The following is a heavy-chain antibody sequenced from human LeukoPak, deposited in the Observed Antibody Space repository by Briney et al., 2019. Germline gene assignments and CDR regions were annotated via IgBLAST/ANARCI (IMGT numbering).Heavy chain of an antibody. V-gene: IGHV4-59*08. CDR3: ARRDIMIVPAAANPSNDYYYYMDV. CDR1: GASVTAYH. Sequence: PSDTLSLTCSVSGASVTAYHWTWLRQPPGKGLEWLGFIYYTGPTHYKPSLRSRVSMSVDTAKNQFSLSVNSVTAADTAVYYCARRDIMIVPAAANPSNDYYYYMDVWGNGTTVTVSS. D-gene: IGHD3-16*01. CDR2: IYYTGPT. J-gene: IGHJ6*03.